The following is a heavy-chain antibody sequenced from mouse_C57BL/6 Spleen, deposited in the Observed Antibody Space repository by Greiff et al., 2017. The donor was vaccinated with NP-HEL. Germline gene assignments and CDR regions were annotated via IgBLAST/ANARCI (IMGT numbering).Heavy chain of an antibody. J-gene: IGHJ4*01. D-gene: IGHD4-1*02. CDR1: GYTFTSYG. V-gene: IGHV1-81*01. CDR3: ARWGSTGPYAMDY. Sequence: QVHVKQSGAELARPGASVKLSCKASGYTFTSYGISWVKQRTGQGLEWIGEIYPRSGNTYYNEKFKGKATLTADKSSSTAYMELRSLTSEDSAVYVCARWGSTGPYAMDYWGQGTSVTVSS. CDR2: IYPRSGNT.